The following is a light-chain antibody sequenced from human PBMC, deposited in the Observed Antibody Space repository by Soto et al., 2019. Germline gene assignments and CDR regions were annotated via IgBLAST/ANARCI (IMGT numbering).Light chain of an antibody. CDR2: WAS. Sequence: DIVMTQSPDSLAVSLCERSTINCKSSQSVLFSSNNRNYLAWYQQKPGQPPKLLLYWASTRESGVPDRFSGSGSGTDFTLNISSLQAEDVAVYYCQQYYSTPLTFCGGTKVEIK. V-gene: IGKV4-1*01. CDR1: QSVLFSSNNRNY. CDR3: QQYYSTPLT. J-gene: IGKJ4*01.